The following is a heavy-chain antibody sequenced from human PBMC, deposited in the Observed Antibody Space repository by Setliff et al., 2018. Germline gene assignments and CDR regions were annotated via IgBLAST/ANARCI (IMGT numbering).Heavy chain of an antibody. J-gene: IGHJ3*02. CDR3: ARDPDYYDSSGGAFDI. CDR2: INAGNGNT. V-gene: IGHV1-3*03. D-gene: IGHD3-22*01. CDR1: GYTFTSYA. Sequence: ASVKVSCKASGYTFTSYAMHWVRQAPGQRLEWMGWINAGNGNTKYSQEFQGRDTITRDTSASTAYMELSSRRSEDMAVYYCARDPDYYDSSGGAFDIWGQGTMVTVSS.